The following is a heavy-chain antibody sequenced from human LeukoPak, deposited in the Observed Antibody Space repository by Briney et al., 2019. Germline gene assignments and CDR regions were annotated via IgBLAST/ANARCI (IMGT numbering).Heavy chain of an antibody. J-gene: IGHJ4*02. Sequence: ASVKVSCKVSGYTLTELSMHWVRQAPGKGLEWMGGFDPEDGETIYAQMFQGRVTMTEDTSTDTAYMELSSLRSEDTAVYYCATYGYDSSGYAAKAFDYWGQGTLVTVSS. D-gene: IGHD3-22*01. CDR2: FDPEDGET. CDR1: GYTLTELS. CDR3: ATYGYDSSGYAAKAFDY. V-gene: IGHV1-24*01.